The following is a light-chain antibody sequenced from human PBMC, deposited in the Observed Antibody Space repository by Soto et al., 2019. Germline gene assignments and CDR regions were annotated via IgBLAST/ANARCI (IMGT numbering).Light chain of an antibody. CDR1: QSVSSN. Sequence: ETVMTQSPVTLSVSPGERGTLSCRASQSVSSNLAWYQQKPGQAPRLLIYGASTRATGIPARFSGSGSGTEFTLTISSLQSEDFAVYYCQQYNNWPRTFGQGTKVEIK. V-gene: IGKV3-15*01. CDR2: GAS. J-gene: IGKJ1*01. CDR3: QQYNNWPRT.